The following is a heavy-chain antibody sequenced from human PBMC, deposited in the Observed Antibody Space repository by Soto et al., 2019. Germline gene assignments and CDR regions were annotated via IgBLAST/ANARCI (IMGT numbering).Heavy chain of an antibody. Sequence: QVQLVQSGAEVKKPGASVKVSCKASGYTFTSYAMHWVRQAPGQRLEWMGWINAGNGNTKYSQKFQGRVTITRDTSASTAYMELSSLRSEDTAVYYCARDANWNYAFYYMDVRGKGTTVTVSS. CDR1: GYTFTSYA. J-gene: IGHJ6*03. D-gene: IGHD1-7*01. CDR2: INAGNGNT. V-gene: IGHV1-3*01. CDR3: ARDANWNYAFYYMDV.